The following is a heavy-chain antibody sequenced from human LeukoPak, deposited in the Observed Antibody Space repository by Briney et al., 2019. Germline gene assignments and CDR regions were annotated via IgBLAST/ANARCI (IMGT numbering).Heavy chain of an antibody. Sequence: GGSLRLSCAASGFTFSGYSMNWVRQAPGKGLEWGSSISSSNSYIYYADSVKGRFTVSRDNAKNSLYLQMNSLRAEDTAVYYCARDQGVDGVDLWGQGTLVTVSS. CDR2: ISSSNSYI. J-gene: IGHJ5*02. CDR3: ARDQGVDGVDL. V-gene: IGHV3-21*01. CDR1: GFTFSGYS. D-gene: IGHD5-12*01.